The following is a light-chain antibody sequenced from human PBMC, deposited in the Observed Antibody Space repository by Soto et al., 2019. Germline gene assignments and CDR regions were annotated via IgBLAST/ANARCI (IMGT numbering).Light chain of an antibody. V-gene: IGKV1-33*01. CDR2: DPS. Sequence: DIQMTQSPSSLSASVGDRVTITCQARQDISNYLNWYQHKPGKAPKLLNYDPSNLERGVPSRFSGSGSGTDFTFTISSLQPDDIATDYCQQYDNLPYTFGQGTKLEIK. CDR3: QQYDNLPYT. J-gene: IGKJ2*01. CDR1: QDISNY.